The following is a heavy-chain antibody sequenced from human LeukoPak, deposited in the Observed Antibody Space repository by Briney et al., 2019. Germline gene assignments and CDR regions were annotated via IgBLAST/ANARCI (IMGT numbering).Heavy chain of an antibody. CDR1: GYTFTGYY. CDR2: INPNSGGT. V-gene: IGHV1-2*02. J-gene: IGHJ4*02. Sequence: ASVKVSCKASGYTFTGYYMHWVRQAPGQGLEWMGWINPNSGGTNYAQKFQGRVTMTRDTSISTAYMELSRLRSDDTAVYYCAGRNCGADCYPDYWGQGTLVTVSS. CDR3: AGRNCGADCYPDY. D-gene: IGHD2-21*02.